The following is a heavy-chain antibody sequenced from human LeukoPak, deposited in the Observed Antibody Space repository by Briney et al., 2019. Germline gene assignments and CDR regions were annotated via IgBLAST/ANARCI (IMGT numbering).Heavy chain of an antibody. CDR1: GYTFTIYY. CDR2: INPSGDST. J-gene: IGHJ4*02. CDR3: ARDHVGATGGSDY. Sequence: GASVKVSCKASGYTFTIYYMHWVRQAPGQGLEWMGIINPSGDSTSYAQKFQGRVTMTRDTSTSTVYMELSSLRSEDTAVYYCARDHVGATGGSDYWGQGTLVTVSS. V-gene: IGHV1-46*01. D-gene: IGHD1-26*01.